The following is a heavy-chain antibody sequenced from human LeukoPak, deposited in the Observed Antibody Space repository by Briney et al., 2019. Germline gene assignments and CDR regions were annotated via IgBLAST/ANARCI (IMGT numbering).Heavy chain of an antibody. CDR3: AREKVGGSMVRGAYRNNWFDP. J-gene: IGHJ5*02. Sequence: SETLSLTCTVSGGSISRHYWSWIRQPPGKGLEWIGYIYYSGSTNYNPSLKSRVTISVDTSKNQFSLKLSSVTAADTAVYYCAREKVGGSMVRGAYRNNWFDPWGQGTLVTVSS. CDR1: GGSISRHY. D-gene: IGHD3-10*01. CDR2: IYYSGST. V-gene: IGHV4-59*11.